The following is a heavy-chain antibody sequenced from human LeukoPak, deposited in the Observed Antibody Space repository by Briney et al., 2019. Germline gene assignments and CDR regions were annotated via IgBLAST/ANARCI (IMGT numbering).Heavy chain of an antibody. CDR2: MNPNSGNT. D-gene: IGHD3-10*01. V-gene: IGHV1-8*01. CDR1: GYTFTSYD. Sequence: ASVKVSCNASGYTFTSYDINWVRQATGQGLEWMGWMNPNSGNTGYAQKFQGRVTMTRNTSISTAYMELSSLRSEDTAVYYCARKAQRYGSGRRSQLGYWGQGTLVTVSS. CDR3: ARKAQRYGSGRRSQLGY. J-gene: IGHJ4*02.